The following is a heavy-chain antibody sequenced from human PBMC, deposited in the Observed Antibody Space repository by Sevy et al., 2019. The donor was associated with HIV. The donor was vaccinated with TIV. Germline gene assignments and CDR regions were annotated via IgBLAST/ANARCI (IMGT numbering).Heavy chain of an antibody. CDR1: GFTFSSYG. CDR3: ARDSPRDAFDI. J-gene: IGHJ3*02. V-gene: IGHV3-33*01. CDR2: IWYDGSNK. Sequence: GSLRLSCAASGFTFSSYGMHWVRQAPGKGLEWVAVIWYDGSNKYYADSVKGRFTISRDNSKNTLYLQMNSLRAEDTAVYYCARDSPRDAFDIWGQGTMVTVSS.